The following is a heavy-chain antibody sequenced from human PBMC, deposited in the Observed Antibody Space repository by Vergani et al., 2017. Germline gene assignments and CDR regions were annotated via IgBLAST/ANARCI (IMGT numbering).Heavy chain of an antibody. D-gene: IGHD3-9*01. CDR2: INPSGGHT. J-gene: IGHJ4*02. CDR1: GYTFSNYY. Sequence: QVQVVQSGAEVKKSGASVKVSCKTSGYTFSNYYMHWVRQAPGQGLEWMGIINPSGGHTNYAQKFQGRVTMTRDTSTSTVYMELSSLRSEDTAIYYCAREDYGTLTGYRYWGQGTLVTVSA. V-gene: IGHV1-46*03. CDR3: AREDYGTLTGYRY.